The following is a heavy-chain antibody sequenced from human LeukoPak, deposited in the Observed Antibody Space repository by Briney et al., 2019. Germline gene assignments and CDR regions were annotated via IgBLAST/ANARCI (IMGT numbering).Heavy chain of an antibody. J-gene: IGHJ4*02. D-gene: IGHD6-19*01. Sequence: PSETLSLTCTVSGGSISSYYWSWIRQPAGKGLEWIGRIYATGSTNYNPSLKSRVTMSVDASKNQFSLKLSSVTAADTAVYYCARLAVAGTDYWGQGTLVTVSS. CDR2: IYATGST. V-gene: IGHV4-4*07. CDR3: ARLAVAGTDY. CDR1: GGSISSYY.